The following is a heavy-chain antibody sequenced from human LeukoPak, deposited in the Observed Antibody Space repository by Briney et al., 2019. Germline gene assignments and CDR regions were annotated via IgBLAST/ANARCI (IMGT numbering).Heavy chain of an antibody. CDR1: GGSISSYY. D-gene: IGHD5-18*01. V-gene: IGHV4-59*08. Sequence: SETLSLTCTVSGGSISSYYWSWIRQPPGKGLEWIGYIYYSGSTNYNPSLKSRVTISVDTSKNQFSLKLSSVTAADTAVYYCASAAGRGYSYGFHFDYWGQGTLVTVSS. CDR3: ASAAGRGYSYGFHFDY. CDR2: IYYSGST. J-gene: IGHJ4*02.